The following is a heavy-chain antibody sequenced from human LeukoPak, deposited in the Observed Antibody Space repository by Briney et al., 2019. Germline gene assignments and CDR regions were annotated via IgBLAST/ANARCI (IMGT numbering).Heavy chain of an antibody. CDR3: ARDLIDYGDYGRDY. D-gene: IGHD4-17*01. Sequence: SETLSLTCTVSGGLISKGGYYWGWIRQSPEKGLEWIGNINNSGTTYYNPALKSRVTISVDTSKNQFSLKLSSVTAADTAVYYCARDLIDYGDYGRDYWGQGTLVTVSS. J-gene: IGHJ4*02. V-gene: IGHV4-39*07. CDR2: INNSGTT. CDR1: GGLISKGGYY.